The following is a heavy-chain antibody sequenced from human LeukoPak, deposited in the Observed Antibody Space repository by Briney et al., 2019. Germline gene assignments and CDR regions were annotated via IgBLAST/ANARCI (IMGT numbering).Heavy chain of an antibody. Sequence: PSETLSLTCTVSGGSISSYYWSWVRQPPGKGLEWIGYIYYSGNTNYNPSLKSRVTIPVDTSKNQFSLKLSSVTAADTAVYYCARPNANGGWFPFDYWGQGTLVTVSS. J-gene: IGHJ4*02. CDR3: ARPNANGGWFPFDY. D-gene: IGHD6-19*01. CDR2: IYYSGNT. V-gene: IGHV4-59*08. CDR1: GGSISSYY.